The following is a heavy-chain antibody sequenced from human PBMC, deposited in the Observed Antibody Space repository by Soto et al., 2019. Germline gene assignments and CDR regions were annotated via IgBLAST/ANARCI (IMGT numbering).Heavy chain of an antibody. Sequence: SETLSLICTVSGGSISSSSYYWGWILQPPGKGLEWIGSIYYSGSTYYNPSLKSRVTISVDTSKNQFSLKLSSVTAADTAVYYCARLSRNSSGRKLFDYWGQGTLLSGSS. J-gene: IGHJ4*02. D-gene: IGHD6-19*01. CDR2: IYYSGST. V-gene: IGHV4-39*01. CDR3: ARLSRNSSGRKLFDY. CDR1: GGSISSSSYY.